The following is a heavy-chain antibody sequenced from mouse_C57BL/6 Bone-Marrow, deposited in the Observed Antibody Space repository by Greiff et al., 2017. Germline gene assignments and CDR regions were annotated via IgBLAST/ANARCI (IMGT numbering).Heavy chain of an antibody. J-gene: IGHJ4*01. Sequence: EVQLQESGPGLVKPSQSLSLTCSVTGYSITSGYYWNWIRQFPGNKLEWMGYISYDGSNNYNPSLKNRISITRDTSKNQFFLKLNSVTTEDTATYYGARGHDYGLNYWGQGTSVTVSS. CDR3: ARGHDYGLNY. D-gene: IGHD2-4*01. CDR2: ISYDGSN. V-gene: IGHV3-6*01. CDR1: GYSITSGYY.